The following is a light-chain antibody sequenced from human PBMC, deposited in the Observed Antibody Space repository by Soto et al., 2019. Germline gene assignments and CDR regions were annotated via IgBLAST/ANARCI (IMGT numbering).Light chain of an antibody. J-gene: IGKJ4*01. CDR1: QSVSYY. Sequence: EIVLTQSPATLSLSPGERAILSCRASQSVSYYLAWYQQKPGQAPRLLIFDASNRATGIPARFSGSGSGTDFTLTSSSLEPEDFAVYYCQQRSSWPFAFGGGTKVEIK. V-gene: IGKV3-11*01. CDR3: QQRSSWPFA. CDR2: DAS.